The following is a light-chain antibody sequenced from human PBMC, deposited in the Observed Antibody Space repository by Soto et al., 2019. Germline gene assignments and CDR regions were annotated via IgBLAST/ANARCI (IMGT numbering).Light chain of an antibody. CDR1: SGAVTGGHY. Sequence: QAVVTQEPSLTVSPGGTVTLTCDSSSGAVTGGHYPYWFQQKPGQAPRTLIYDTSNKHSWTPARFSGSLLGGKAALTLSGAQPEDEADYYCLLYYGGVRLFGGGTQLTVL. J-gene: IGLJ2*01. V-gene: IGLV7-46*01. CDR2: DTS. CDR3: LLYYGGVRL.